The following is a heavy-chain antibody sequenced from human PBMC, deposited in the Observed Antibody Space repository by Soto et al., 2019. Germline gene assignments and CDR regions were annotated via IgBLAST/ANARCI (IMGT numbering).Heavy chain of an antibody. Sequence: PSVTLSLTCTVSGGSISSYYWSWIRQPPGKGLEWIGYIYYSGSTNYNPSLKSRVTISVDTSKNQFSLKLSSVTAADTAVYYCARDLRSYDSSGYTRATYFDYWGQGTLVTVSS. V-gene: IGHV4-59*01. D-gene: IGHD3-22*01. CDR2: IYYSGST. CDR1: GGSISSYY. CDR3: ARDLRSYDSSGYTRATYFDY. J-gene: IGHJ4*02.